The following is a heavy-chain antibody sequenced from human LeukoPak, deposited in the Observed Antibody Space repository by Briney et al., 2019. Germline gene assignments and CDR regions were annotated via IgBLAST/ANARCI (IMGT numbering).Heavy chain of an antibody. CDR2: ISSSSSYI. V-gene: IGHV3-21*01. CDR3: ARAGSSSSWYVPFDT. J-gene: IGHJ3*02. D-gene: IGHD6-13*01. CDR1: GFTFSSYS. Sequence: GGSLRLSCAASGFTFSSYSMNWVRQAPGKGLEWVSSISSSSSYIYYADSVKGRFTISRDNAKNSLYLQMNSLRAEDTAVYYCARAGSSSSWYVPFDTWGQGTMVTVSS.